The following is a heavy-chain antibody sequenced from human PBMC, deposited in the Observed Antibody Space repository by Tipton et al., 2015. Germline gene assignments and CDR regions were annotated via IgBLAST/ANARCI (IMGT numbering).Heavy chain of an antibody. D-gene: IGHD5-18*01. J-gene: IGHJ4*02. CDR1: GGTFSTYP. V-gene: IGHV1-69*01. CDR2: LIPIFATA. Sequence: QLVQSGPEVKKPGSSVKVSCKASGGTFSTYPINWVRQAPGQGLEWMGGLIPIFATAKYAQKFQDRVTITADESTSTAYMELSSLRSEDTAVYYCARGELWLNYWGQGTLVTVSS. CDR3: ARGELWLNY.